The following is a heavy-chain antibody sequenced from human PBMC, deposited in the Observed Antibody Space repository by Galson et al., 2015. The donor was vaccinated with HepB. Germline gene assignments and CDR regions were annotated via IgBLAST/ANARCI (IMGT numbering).Heavy chain of an antibody. J-gene: IGHJ4*02. D-gene: IGHD2-21*02. V-gene: IGHV1-24*01. CDR1: GYTLTELS. CDR2: FDPEDGET. CDR3: ATARHPVVVTAIPLDY. Sequence: SVKVSCKVSGYTLTELSMHWVRQAPGKGLEWMGGFDPEDGETIYAQKFQGRVTMTEDTSTDTAYMELSSLRSEDTAVYYCATARHPVVVTAIPLDYWGQGTLVTVSS.